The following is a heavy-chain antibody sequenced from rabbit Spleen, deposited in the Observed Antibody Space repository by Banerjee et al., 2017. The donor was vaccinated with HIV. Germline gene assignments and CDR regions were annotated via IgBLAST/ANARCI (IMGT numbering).Heavy chain of an antibody. D-gene: IGHD2-1*01. J-gene: IGHJ3*01. CDR3: ARTPVGAGGDVTRLDL. Sequence: QSLEESGGDLVKPGASLTLTCTASGVSYSSSYYMCCVRQTPGKGLEWIACIVTGGSGSTYYASWVNGRFTVSKPSSTTVTLQMTSLTAADTATYFCARTPVGAGGDVTRLDLWGPGTLVTVS. V-gene: IGHV1S40*01. CDR2: IVTGGSGST. CDR1: GVSYSSSYY.